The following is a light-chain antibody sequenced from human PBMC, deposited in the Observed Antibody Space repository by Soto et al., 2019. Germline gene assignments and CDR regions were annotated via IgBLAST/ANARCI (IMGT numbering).Light chain of an antibody. Sequence: EIVLTQSPGTLSLSPGERATLSCRASQSVSSSYLAWYQQKPGQAPRLLIYGASSRATGIPDRFSGSGSGTDFTLTISRLEPEDFAVYYWQQYGSPITFGPGTKVDIK. CDR2: GAS. J-gene: IGKJ3*01. CDR3: QQYGSPIT. V-gene: IGKV3-20*01. CDR1: QSVSSSY.